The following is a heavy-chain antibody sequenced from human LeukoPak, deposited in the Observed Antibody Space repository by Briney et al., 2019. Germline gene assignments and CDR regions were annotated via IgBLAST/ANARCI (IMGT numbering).Heavy chain of an antibody. V-gene: IGHV1-69*06. D-gene: IGHD3-10*01. CDR1: GGTFSSYA. CDR2: IIPIFGTA. CDR3: AREARIAMVRGVIPTFDY. Sequence: SVKVSCKASGGTFSSYAISWVRQAPGQGLEWMGGIIPIFGTANYAQKFQGRVTVTADKSTSTAYMELSSLRSEDTAVYYCAREARIAMVRGVIPTFDYWGQGTLVTVSS. J-gene: IGHJ4*02.